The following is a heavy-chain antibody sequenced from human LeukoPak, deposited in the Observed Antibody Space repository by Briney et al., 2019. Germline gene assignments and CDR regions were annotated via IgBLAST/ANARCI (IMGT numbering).Heavy chain of an antibody. CDR1: GYTFTNYG. J-gene: IGHJ5*02. D-gene: IGHD2-15*01. Sequence: AAVKVSCKASGYTFTNYGINWVRHAPGQGLEWMGWFNADNGDTNYEQKLQDRVTMTTDTSTSTVYMELRSLRSDDTAVYYCARDWDCSGGACRVCFDAWGQGTLVTVSS. CDR3: ARDWDCSGGACRVCFDA. CDR2: FNADNGDT. V-gene: IGHV1-18*01.